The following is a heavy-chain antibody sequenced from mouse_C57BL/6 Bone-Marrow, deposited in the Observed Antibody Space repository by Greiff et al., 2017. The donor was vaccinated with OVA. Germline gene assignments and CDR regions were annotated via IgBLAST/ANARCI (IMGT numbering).Heavy chain of an antibody. CDR3: ARRGRATVVRNYYAMDY. D-gene: IGHD1-1*01. Sequence: VQLQQSGPELVKPGASVKISCKASGYAFSSSWMNWVQQRPGKGLEWIGRIYPGDGDTNYNGKFKGKATLTADKSSSTAYMQLSSLTSEDSAVYFCARRGRATVVRNYYAMDYWGQGTSVTVSS. J-gene: IGHJ4*01. CDR2: IYPGDGDT. V-gene: IGHV1-82*01. CDR1: GYAFSSSW.